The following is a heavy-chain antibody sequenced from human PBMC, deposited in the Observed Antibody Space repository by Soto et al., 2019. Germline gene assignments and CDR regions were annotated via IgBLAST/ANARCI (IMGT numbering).Heavy chain of an antibody. CDR1: GYTFTSYD. J-gene: IGHJ5*02. V-gene: IGHV1-8*01. D-gene: IGHD2-15*01. Sequence: QVQLVQSGAEVKKPGASVKVSCKASGYTFTSYDINWVRQATGQGLEWMGWMNPNSGNTGYAQKFQGRVTMTRNTSISTAYMELSSLRSEDTAVYYCARRRPHIVVVVAAPGNWFDPWGQGTLVTVSS. CDR3: ARRRPHIVVVVAAPGNWFDP. CDR2: MNPNSGNT.